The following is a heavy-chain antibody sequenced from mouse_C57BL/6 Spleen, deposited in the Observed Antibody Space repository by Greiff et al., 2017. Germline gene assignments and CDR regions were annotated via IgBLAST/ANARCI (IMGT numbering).Heavy chain of an antibody. D-gene: IGHD2-3*01. CDR2: IHPNSGST. J-gene: IGHJ4*01. V-gene: IGHV1-64*01. CDR1: GYTFTSYW. CDR3: ARVRYGDGYYNYAMDY. Sequence: QVQLQQPGAELVMPGASVKLSCKASGYTFTSYWMHWVKQRPGQGLEWIGMIHPNSGSTNYNEKFKSKATLTVDKSSSTAYMQLSSLTSEDSAVYYCARVRYGDGYYNYAMDYWGQGTSVTVSS.